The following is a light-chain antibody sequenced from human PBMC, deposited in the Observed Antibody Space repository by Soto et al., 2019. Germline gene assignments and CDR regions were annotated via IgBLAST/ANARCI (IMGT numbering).Light chain of an antibody. CDR2: DAS. V-gene: IGKV3-15*01. CDR3: QQYNNWPFS. Sequence: EIVMTQSPATLSVSPGERATLSCRASQSVRSNLAWYQQKPGQAPRLLIYDASTRASGVPARFSGSGSETDFTLSISGLRSEDSAVYFCQQYNNWPFSFGQGTRLEIK. CDR1: QSVRSN. J-gene: IGKJ5*01.